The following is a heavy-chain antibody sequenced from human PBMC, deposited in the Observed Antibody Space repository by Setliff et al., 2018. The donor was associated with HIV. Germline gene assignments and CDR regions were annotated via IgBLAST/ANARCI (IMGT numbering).Heavy chain of an antibody. D-gene: IGHD2-8*02. CDR3: ARDTGVNVAPDGRGYHTFDF. J-gene: IGHJ3*01. Sequence: PSETLSLTCTVSGSFINSDYWGWIRQPPGKGLEWIGSIYHSATTYYNPSLWGRVTISIDTSKNQFSLKLSSVTAADTAVYYCARDTGVNVAPDGRGYHTFDFWGRGTMVTVSS. V-gene: IGHV4-38-2*02. CDR2: IYHSATT. CDR1: GSFINSDY.